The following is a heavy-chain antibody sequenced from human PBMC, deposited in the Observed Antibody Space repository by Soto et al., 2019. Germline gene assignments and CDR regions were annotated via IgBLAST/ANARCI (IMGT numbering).Heavy chain of an antibody. CDR1: GFTFSSYV. D-gene: IGHD2-2*01. CDR2: ISYDGTNK. Sequence: QVQLVESGGGVVQPGRSLRLSCAASGFTFSSYVMHWVRQAPGKGLEWVALISYDGTNKYYVDSVKGRFTISRDNSKNTLYLQMNSLRGEDTGLYFCARDHSTSDLNYYYDMDVWGQGTTVSVSS. CDR3: ARDHSTSDLNYYYDMDV. V-gene: IGHV3-30-3*01. J-gene: IGHJ6*02.